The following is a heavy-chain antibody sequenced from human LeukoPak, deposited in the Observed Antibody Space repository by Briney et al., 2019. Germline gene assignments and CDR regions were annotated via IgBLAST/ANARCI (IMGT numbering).Heavy chain of an antibody. V-gene: IGHV3-11*04. Sequence: PGGSLRLSCAASGFTFSDYYMSWIRQAPGQGLEWISYISSSGSTISYADSVKGRFTISRDNAKSSLYLQMNNLRAEDTAVYYCARNIQIWFHWGQGTRVTVSS. CDR3: ARNIQIWFH. J-gene: IGHJ4*02. CDR2: ISSSGSTI. D-gene: IGHD3-10*01. CDR1: GFTFSDYY.